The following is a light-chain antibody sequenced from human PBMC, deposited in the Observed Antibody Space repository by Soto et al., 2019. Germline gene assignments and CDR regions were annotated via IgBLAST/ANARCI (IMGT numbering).Light chain of an antibody. J-gene: IGKJ4*01. V-gene: IGKV3-20*01. CDR3: QQYHTSPLP. CDR2: GAS. CDR1: QSVSSSY. Sequence: IGLKKSPGTLSLSPGERATLSCRASQSVSSSYLAWYQEKPGQAPRLLIYGASSRATGIPDRFSGSGSATDFTLTISRLEPEDFAVYYCQQYHTSPLPFGGGTKVDIK.